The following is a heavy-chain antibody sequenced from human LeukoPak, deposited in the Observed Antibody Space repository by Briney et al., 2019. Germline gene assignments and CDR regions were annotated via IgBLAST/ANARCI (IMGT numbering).Heavy chain of an antibody. CDR3: ARVIRLTFGGVIVELFDY. CDR2: IYYSGST. D-gene: IGHD3-16*02. Sequence: PSETLSLTCTVSGGSISSSSYYWGWIRQPLGKGLEWIGSIYYSGSTYYNPSLKSRVTISVDTSKNQFSLKLSSVTAADTAVYYCARVIRLTFGGVIVELFDYWGQGTLVTVSS. CDR1: GGSISSSSYY. V-gene: IGHV4-39*07. J-gene: IGHJ4*02.